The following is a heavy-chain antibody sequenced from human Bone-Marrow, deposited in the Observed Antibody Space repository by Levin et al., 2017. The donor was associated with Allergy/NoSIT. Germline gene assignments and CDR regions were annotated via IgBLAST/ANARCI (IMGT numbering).Heavy chain of an antibody. Sequence: GESLKISCAASGFTFSSYAMHWVRQAPGKGLEWVAVISYDGSNKYYADSVKGRFTISRDNSKNTLYLQMNSLRAEDTAVYYCARDRGSDYYYYYGMDVWGQGTTVTVSS. D-gene: IGHD3-10*01. V-gene: IGHV3-30-3*01. CDR1: GFTFSSYA. CDR3: ARDRGSDYYYYYGMDV. CDR2: ISYDGSNK. J-gene: IGHJ6*02.